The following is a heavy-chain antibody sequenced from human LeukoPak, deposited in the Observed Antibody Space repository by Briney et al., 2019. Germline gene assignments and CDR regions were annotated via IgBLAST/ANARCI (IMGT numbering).Heavy chain of an antibody. CDR3: AKEGQWLVSWFDP. CDR2: INPNSGAT. D-gene: IGHD6-19*01. V-gene: IGHV1-2*02. Sequence: PRASVKVSCKASGYTFTGYYMHWVRQAPGQGLEWMGWINPNSGATNYAQKFQSRVTMTRDTSISTVYMELSRLTSDDTAVYYCAKEGQWLVSWFDPWGQGTLVTVSS. J-gene: IGHJ5*02. CDR1: GYTFTGYY.